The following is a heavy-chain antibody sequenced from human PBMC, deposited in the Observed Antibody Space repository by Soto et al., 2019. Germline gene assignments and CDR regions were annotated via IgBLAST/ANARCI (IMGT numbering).Heavy chain of an antibody. J-gene: IGHJ4*02. CDR1: GDTFTSYG. V-gene: IGHV1-69*01. Sequence: QVQLVQSGAEVKKTGSSVKVSCKVFGDTFTSYGYTWMRQAPGQGPEWMGGVIPMTSVTRIAHLFQGRVTITAEESTTTIFMEISSLTSEDTAMYFCARDQGFFWGGYESLQYFDYWGQGTQVTVS. D-gene: IGHD3-3*01. CDR3: ARDQGFFWGGYESLQYFDY. CDR2: VIPMTSVT.